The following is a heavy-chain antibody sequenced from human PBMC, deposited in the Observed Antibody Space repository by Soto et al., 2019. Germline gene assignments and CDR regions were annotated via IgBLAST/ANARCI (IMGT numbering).Heavy chain of an antibody. CDR2: ISGRGSPI. CDR1: GSTPFSYYS. D-gene: IGHD5-18*01. Sequence: LRLSCAASGSTPFSYYSMNWVRQAPGKGLEWVSFISGRGSPIYYADSVRGRFTISRDNAKNSLSLEMNNPRVEDTAVYYCARVRGHSYGYVDYWGQGTLVTVYS. CDR3: ARVRGHSYGYVDY. V-gene: IGHV3-48*04. J-gene: IGHJ4*02.